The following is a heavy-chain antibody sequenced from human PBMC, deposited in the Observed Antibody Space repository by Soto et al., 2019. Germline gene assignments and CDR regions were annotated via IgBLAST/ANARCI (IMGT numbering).Heavy chain of an antibody. CDR3: AKDQATSYYGTYYYYGVDV. D-gene: IGHD4-4*01. V-gene: IGHV3-33*06. CDR1: GFTFNYYA. Sequence: QVQLVEPGGGVVQPGRSLRLSCAASGFTFNYYAMHWVRQAPGKGLEWVAVIWNDGRTRYYADSVKGRFTIHRDNSKSTLYLQMNTLRVDDTAVYYCAKDQATSYYGTYYYYGVDVWGQGTTVTVSS. CDR2: IWNDGRTR. J-gene: IGHJ6*02.